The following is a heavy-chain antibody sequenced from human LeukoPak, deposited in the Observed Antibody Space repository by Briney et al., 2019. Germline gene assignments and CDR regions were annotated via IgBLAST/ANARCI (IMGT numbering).Heavy chain of an antibody. CDR2: IYYSGST. CDR1: GGSISSYY. V-gene: IGHV4-59*08. J-gene: IGHJ5*02. CDR3: ARLLGMRWFDP. Sequence: PSETLSLTCTVSGGSISSYYWSWIRQPPGKGLEWIGYIYYSGSTNYNPSLKSRVTISVDTSKNQFSLKLGSVTAADTAVYYCARLLGMRWFDPWGQGTLVTVSS. D-gene: IGHD7-27*01.